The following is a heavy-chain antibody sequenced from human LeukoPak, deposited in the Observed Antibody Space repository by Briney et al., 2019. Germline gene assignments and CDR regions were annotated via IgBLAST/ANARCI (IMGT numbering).Heavy chain of an antibody. CDR1: GGTFTSYA. CDR2: IIPILGIA. D-gene: IGHD3-22*01. Sequence: SVKVSCKAAGGTFTSYAISWVRQAPGQGVEWMGRIIPILGIANYAQKFQGRVTITADKSTSTAYMELSSLRSEDTAVYYCARSYDSSSDYWGQGTLVTVSS. V-gene: IGHV1-69*04. J-gene: IGHJ4*02. CDR3: ARSYDSSSDY.